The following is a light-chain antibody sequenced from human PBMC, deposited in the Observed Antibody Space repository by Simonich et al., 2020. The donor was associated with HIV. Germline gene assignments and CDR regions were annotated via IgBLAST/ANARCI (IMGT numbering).Light chain of an antibody. V-gene: IGKV4-1*01. CDR2: WAS. CDR1: QSFLYSSNNKNY. J-gene: IGKJ1*01. CDR3: QQYYSTPRT. Sequence: DIVMTQSPDSLAVSLGERATINCKSSQSFLYSSNNKNYLAWYQQKPGQPPKLLIYWASTRQSGVPDRCSGSGSGTDFTLTISSLQAEDVAVYYCQQYYSTPRTFGQGTKVEIK.